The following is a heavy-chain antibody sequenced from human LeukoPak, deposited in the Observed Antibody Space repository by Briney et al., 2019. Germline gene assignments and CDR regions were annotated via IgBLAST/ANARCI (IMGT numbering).Heavy chain of an antibody. Sequence: ASVKVSCKASGYTFTSYYMHWVRQAPGQGLEWMGIINPSGGSTSYAQKFQGRVTMTRDTSTSTVYMELSSLRSEDTAVYYCARATTMVRGVIIIDYWGQGTLVTVSS. CDR1: GYTFTSYY. CDR3: ARATTMVRGVIIIDY. J-gene: IGHJ4*02. D-gene: IGHD3-10*01. V-gene: IGHV1-46*01. CDR2: INPSGGST.